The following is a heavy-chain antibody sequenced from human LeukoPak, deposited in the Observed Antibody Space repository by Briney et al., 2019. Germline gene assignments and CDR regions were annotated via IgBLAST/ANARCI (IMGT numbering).Heavy chain of an antibody. CDR2: ISAYNRNT. D-gene: IGHD2-2*01. CDR1: GYTLTELS. J-gene: IGHJ6*02. Sequence: GASVKVSCKVSGYTLTELSMHWVRQAPGKGLEWMGWISAYNRNTNYAQKLQGRVTMTTDTSTGTAYMELRSLRSDDTAVYYCARDYCSSTSCRYPGGYGMDVWGRGTTVTVSS. V-gene: IGHV1-18*01. CDR3: ARDYCSSTSCRYPGGYGMDV.